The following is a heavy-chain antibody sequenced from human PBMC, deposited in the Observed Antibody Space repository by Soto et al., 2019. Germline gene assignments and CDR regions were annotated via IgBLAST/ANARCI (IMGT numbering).Heavy chain of an antibody. V-gene: IGHV3-23*01. D-gene: IGHD3-10*01. J-gene: IGHJ4*02. CDR3: AIRGLSKSEVRGYFDY. Sequence: GGSLRLSCAASGFPLSTYGMTWVRQAPGKGLEWVSAITGTGGNTYYVDSVKGRFTSSRDNSKNMLYLQVNSLRVEDTAVYYCAIRGLSKSEVRGYFDYWGRGTLVTVPQ. CDR2: ITGTGGNT. CDR1: GFPLSTYG.